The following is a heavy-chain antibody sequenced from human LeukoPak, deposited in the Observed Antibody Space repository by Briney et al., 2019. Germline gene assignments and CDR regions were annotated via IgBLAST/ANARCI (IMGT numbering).Heavy chain of an antibody. CDR2: ISGSGGST. CDR3: AKDGAWLRFDD. CDR1: GFTFSSYA. V-gene: IGHV3-23*01. D-gene: IGHD5-12*01. J-gene: IGHJ4*02. Sequence: GGSLRLSCAASGFTFSSYAMSWVRQAPGKGLEWVSTISGSGGSTYYADSVKGRFTISRDDSKNTLYLQMKNLRAEDTAVYYCAKDGAWLRFDDWGQGILVSVSS.